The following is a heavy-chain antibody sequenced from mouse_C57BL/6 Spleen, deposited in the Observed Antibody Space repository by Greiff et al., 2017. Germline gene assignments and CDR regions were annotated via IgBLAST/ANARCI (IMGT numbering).Heavy chain of an antibody. J-gene: IGHJ4*01. Sequence: VQLQESGAELVRPGASVTLSCKASGYTFTDYEMHWVKQTPVHGLEWIGAIDPETGGTAYNQKFKGKAILTADKSSSTAYMELRSLTSEDSAVYYCTRNYYGSSYHYAMDYWGQGTSVTVSS. D-gene: IGHD1-1*01. CDR3: TRNYYGSSYHYAMDY. CDR2: IDPETGGT. V-gene: IGHV1-15*01. CDR1: GYTFTDYE.